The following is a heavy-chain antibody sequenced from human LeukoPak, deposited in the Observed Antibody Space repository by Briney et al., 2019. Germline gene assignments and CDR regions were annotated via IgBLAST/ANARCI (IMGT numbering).Heavy chain of an antibody. Sequence: SETLSLTCTVSGGSISSSSYYWGWIRQPPGKGLEWIGSIYYSGSTYYNPSLKSRVTISVDTSKNQFSLKLSSVTAADTAVYYCARGDYELVYWGQGTLVTVSS. D-gene: IGHD4-17*01. CDR1: GGSISSSSYY. V-gene: IGHV4-39*07. J-gene: IGHJ4*02. CDR3: ARGDYELVY. CDR2: IYYSGST.